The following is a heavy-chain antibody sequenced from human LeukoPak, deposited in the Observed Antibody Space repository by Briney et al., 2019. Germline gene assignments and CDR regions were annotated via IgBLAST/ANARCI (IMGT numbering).Heavy chain of an antibody. CDR2: INHSGST. J-gene: IGHJ5*02. CDR3: ARGLGVRGVIITYNWFDP. V-gene: IGHV4-34*01. CDR1: GGSFGGYY. Sequence: SETLSLTCAVYGGSFGGYYWSWIRQPPGKGLKWIGEINHSGSTNYNPSLKSRVTISVDTSKNQFSLKLSSVTAADTAVYYCARGLGVRGVIITYNWFDPWGQGTLVTVSS. D-gene: IGHD3-10*01.